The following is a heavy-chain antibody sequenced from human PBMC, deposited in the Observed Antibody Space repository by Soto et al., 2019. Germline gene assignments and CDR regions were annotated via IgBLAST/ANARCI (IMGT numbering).Heavy chain of an antibody. J-gene: IGHJ4*02. CDR1: GYTFTSYD. V-gene: IGHV1-8*01. D-gene: IGHD1-26*01. CDR2: MNPNSGNT. CDR3: ARVEELDGGLSSYYFDY. Sequence: ASVKVSCKASGYTFTSYDINWVRQATGQGLEWMGWMNPNSGNTGYAQKFQGRVTMTRNTSISTAYMELSSLRSEDTAVYYYARVEELDGGLSSYYFDYWGQGTLVTVSS.